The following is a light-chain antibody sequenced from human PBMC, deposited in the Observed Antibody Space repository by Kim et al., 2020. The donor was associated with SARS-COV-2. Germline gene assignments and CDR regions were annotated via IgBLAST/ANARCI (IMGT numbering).Light chain of an antibody. CDR1: SSDVGSYNL. V-gene: IGLV2-23*02. CDR3: CSYTRSSTVV. CDR2: EVS. J-gene: IGLJ2*01. Sequence: GQSITISCTGTSSDVGSYNLVSWYQQHPGKAPKLVIYEVSKRPSGVSNCFSGSRSGNTASLTISGLQTEDEADYYCCSYTRSSTVVFGGGTKLTVL.